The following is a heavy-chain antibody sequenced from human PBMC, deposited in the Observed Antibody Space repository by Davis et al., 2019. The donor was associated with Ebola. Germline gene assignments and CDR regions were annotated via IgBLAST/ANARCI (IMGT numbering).Heavy chain of an antibody. Sequence: GESLKISCAASGFTFSSYAMSWVRQAPGKGLEWVSAISGSGGSTYYADSVQGRFTISRDNSKNTLYLQMNSLRAEDTAVYYCANTARGNYWGQGTVVTVSS. D-gene: IGHD6-6*01. CDR2: ISGSGGST. CDR3: ANTARGNY. J-gene: IGHJ4*02. V-gene: IGHV3-23*01. CDR1: GFTFSSYA.